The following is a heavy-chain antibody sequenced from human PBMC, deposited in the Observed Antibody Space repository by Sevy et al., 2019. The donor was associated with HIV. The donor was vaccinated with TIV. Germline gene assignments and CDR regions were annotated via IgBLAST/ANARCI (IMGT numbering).Heavy chain of an antibody. J-gene: IGHJ4*02. V-gene: IGHV3-23*01. CDR1: GFTFSSYA. CDR2: ISGSGGST. Sequence: GGSLRLSCAASGFTFSSYAMSWVRQAPGKGLEWVSAISGSGGSTYYADSVEGRFTISRDNSKNTLYLQMNSLRAEDTAVYYCAKAGYSSSWWGIDYWGQGTLVTVSS. CDR3: AKAGYSSSWWGIDY. D-gene: IGHD6-13*01.